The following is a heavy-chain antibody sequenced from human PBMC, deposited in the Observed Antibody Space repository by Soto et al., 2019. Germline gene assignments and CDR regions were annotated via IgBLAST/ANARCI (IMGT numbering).Heavy chain of an antibody. Sequence: AGGSLRLSCAASGFTFSSYGMHWVRQAPGKGLEWVAVISYDGSNKYYADSVKGRFTISRDNSKNTLYLQMNSLRAEDTAVYYCASPYYYDSSGYTDTFDYWGQGTLVTVSS. CDR2: ISYDGSNK. V-gene: IGHV3-30*03. CDR3: ASPYYYDSSGYTDTFDY. D-gene: IGHD3-22*01. CDR1: GFTFSSYG. J-gene: IGHJ4*02.